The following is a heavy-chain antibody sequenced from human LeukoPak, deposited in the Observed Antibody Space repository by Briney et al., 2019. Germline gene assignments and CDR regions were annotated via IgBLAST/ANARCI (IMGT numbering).Heavy chain of an antibody. J-gene: IGHJ3*01. Sequence: GGSLRLSCAASGFTFSSYSMNWVRQAPGKGLEWVSSISSSSYIYYADSVKGRFTISRDNAKNTMYLQMNNLRAEDTAVYYCARRGTPNAFDLWGQGTMVTVSS. CDR1: GFTFSSYS. CDR3: ARRGTPNAFDL. V-gene: IGHV3-21*01. D-gene: IGHD3-16*01. CDR2: ISSSSYI.